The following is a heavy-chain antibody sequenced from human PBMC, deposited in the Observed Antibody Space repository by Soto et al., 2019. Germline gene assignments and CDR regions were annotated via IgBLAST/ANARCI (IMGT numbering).Heavy chain of an antibody. V-gene: IGHV3-23*01. CDR2: ISGSGGST. Sequence: GGSLRLSCAASGFTFSSYAMSWVRQAPGKGLEWVSAISGSGGSTYYADSVKGRFTISRDNSKNTLYLQMNSRRAEDTAVYYCAKDIGGNHEFDYWGQGTLVTVSS. CDR1: GFTFSSYA. CDR3: AKDIGGNHEFDY. D-gene: IGHD1-26*01. J-gene: IGHJ4*02.